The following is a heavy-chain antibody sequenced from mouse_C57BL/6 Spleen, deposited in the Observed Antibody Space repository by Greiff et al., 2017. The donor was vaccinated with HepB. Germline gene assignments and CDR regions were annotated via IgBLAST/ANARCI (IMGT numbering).Heavy chain of an antibody. CDR2: IHPNSGST. CDR3: ARGDYDVPGVAY. D-gene: IGHD2-4*01. Sequence: QVQLKQPGAELVKPGASVKLSCKASGYTFTSYWMHWVKQRPGQGLEWIGMIHPNSGSTNYNEKFKSKATLTVDKSSSTAYMQLSSLTSEDSAVYYCARGDYDVPGVAYWGQGTLVTVSA. V-gene: IGHV1-64*01. J-gene: IGHJ3*01. CDR1: GYTFTSYW.